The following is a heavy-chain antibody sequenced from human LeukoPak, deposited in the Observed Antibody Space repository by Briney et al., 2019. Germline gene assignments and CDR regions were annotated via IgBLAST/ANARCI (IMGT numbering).Heavy chain of an antibody. J-gene: IGHJ4*02. Sequence: SETLSLTCTVSGGSISSSSYYWGWIRQPPGKGLEWIGSIYYSGSTYYNPSLKSRVTISVDTSKNQFSLKLSSVTAADTAVYYCARGPGTWYNYWGQGTLVTVSS. CDR3: ARGPGTWYNY. CDR1: GGSISSSSYY. CDR2: IYYSGST. D-gene: IGHD6-13*01. V-gene: IGHV4-39*01.